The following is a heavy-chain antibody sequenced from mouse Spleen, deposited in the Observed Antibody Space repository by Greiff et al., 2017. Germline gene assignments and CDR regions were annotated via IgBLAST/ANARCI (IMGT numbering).Heavy chain of an antibody. CDR2: IYPGDGDT. J-gene: IGHJ3*01. V-gene: IGHV1-82*01. D-gene: IGHD2-13*01. Sequence: VQLQQSGPELVKPGASVKISCKASGYAFSSSWMNWVKQRPGKGLEWIGRIYPGDGDTNYNGKFKGKATLTADKSSSTAYMQLSSLTSEDSAVYFCAAGYGDYRVAYWGQGTLVTVSA. CDR3: AAGYGDYRVAY. CDR1: GYAFSSSW.